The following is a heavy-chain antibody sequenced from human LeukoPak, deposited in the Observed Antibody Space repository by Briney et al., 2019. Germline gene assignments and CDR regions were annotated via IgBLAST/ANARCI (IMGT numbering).Heavy chain of an antibody. CDR1: GGTFSSYA. D-gene: IGHD2-2*01. V-gene: IGHV1-69*13. CDR3: ARGHIVVVPAATYYYYYGMDV. CDR2: IIPIFGTA. J-gene: IGHJ6*02. Sequence: SVKISCKASGGTFSSYAISWVRQAPGQGLEWMGGIIPIFGTANYAQKFQGRVTITADESTSTAYMELSSLRSEDTAVYYCARGHIVVVPAATYYYYYGMDVWGQGTTVTVSS.